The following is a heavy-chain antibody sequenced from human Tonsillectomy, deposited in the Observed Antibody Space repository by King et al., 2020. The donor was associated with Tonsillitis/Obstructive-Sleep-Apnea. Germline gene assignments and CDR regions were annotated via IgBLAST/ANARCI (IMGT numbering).Heavy chain of an antibody. J-gene: IGHJ5*02. Sequence: QLVQSGAEVKKPGSSVKVSCKASGGTFSSYAISWVRQAPGQGLEWMGGIIPILGIANYAQKFQGRVTITADKSTSTAYMELSSLRSEDTAVYYCARESNYYGSGSYYNARHNWFDPWGQGTLVTVSS. V-gene: IGHV1-69*10. D-gene: IGHD3-10*01. CDR2: IIPILGIA. CDR1: GGTFSSYA. CDR3: ARESNYYGSGSYYNARHNWFDP.